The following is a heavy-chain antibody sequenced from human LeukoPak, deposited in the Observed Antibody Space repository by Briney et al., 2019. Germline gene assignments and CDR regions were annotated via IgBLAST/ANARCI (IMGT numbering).Heavy chain of an antibody. Sequence: GGSLRLSCAASGFTFSSYEMNWVRQAPGKGLEWISYISSSSSIIYFADSLKGRFTVSRDNAKNSLYLQMNSLRAEDTAVYYCARGTHQLWFLDKWGQGTLVTVSS. J-gene: IGHJ4*02. CDR2: ISSSSSII. CDR3: ARGTHQLWFLDK. CDR1: GFTFSSYE. V-gene: IGHV3-48*01. D-gene: IGHD3-10*01.